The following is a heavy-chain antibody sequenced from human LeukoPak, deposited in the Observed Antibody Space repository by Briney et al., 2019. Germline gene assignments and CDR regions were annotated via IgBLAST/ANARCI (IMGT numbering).Heavy chain of an antibody. J-gene: IGHJ4*02. CDR2: IYHSGSS. CDR3: SRFIWSGSKRRDY. D-gene: IGHD3-3*01. Sequence: SETLSLTCAVSGGSITGDYWSWIWQAPGKGLEWIGYIYHSGSSIYNPSLKSRFTMSVDSSKNQFSLKLTSVTAADTAVYYCSRFIWSGSKRRDYGGQGTVVTVSS. CDR1: GGSITGDY. V-gene: IGHV4-59*08.